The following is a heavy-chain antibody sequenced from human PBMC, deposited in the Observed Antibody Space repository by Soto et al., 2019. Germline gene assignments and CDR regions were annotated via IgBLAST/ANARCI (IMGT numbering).Heavy chain of an antibody. V-gene: IGHV1-8*01. J-gene: IGHJ3*02. CDR3: ARGDVTHVFGGGYKSTRDAFDI. CDR2: MNPNSGNT. Sequence: ASVKVSCKASGYTFTRYDINWVRQATGQGLEWIGWMNPNSGNTCYAQQFQGRVTMTRHTSISTAYMEMTSLRSQDTAVYYCARGDVTHVFGGGYKSTRDAFDIWGKWTIVPVSS. CDR1: GYTFTRYD. D-gene: IGHD6-19*01.